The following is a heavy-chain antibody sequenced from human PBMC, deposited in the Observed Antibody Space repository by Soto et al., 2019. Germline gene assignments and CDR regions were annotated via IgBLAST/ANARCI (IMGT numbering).Heavy chain of an antibody. D-gene: IGHD3-9*01. Sequence: SETLSLTCTVSGGSISSYYCSWIRQPPGKGLEWIGYIYYSGSTNYNPSLKSRVTISVDTSKNQFSLKLSSVTAADTAVYYCARETASATPFDYYYYYYMDVWGKGTTVTVS. CDR2: IYYSGST. CDR1: GGSISSYY. CDR3: ARETASATPFDYYYYYYMDV. J-gene: IGHJ6*03. V-gene: IGHV4-59*01.